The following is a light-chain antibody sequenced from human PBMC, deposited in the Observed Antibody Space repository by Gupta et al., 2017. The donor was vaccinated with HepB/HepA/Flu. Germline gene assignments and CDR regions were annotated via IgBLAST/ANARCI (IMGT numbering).Light chain of an antibody. V-gene: IGKV1-39*01. J-gene: IGKJ4*01. CDR3: QQSYYTPLT. CDR2: AAS. CDR1: QGISSY. Sequence: IQMTQSPSSLSASVGDRVTITCRASQGISSYLNWYQQKPGKAPNLLIYAASSLQSGVPSRFSGSGSGTDFTLTISSLQPEDFATYYCQQSYYTPLTFGGGTKVEIK.